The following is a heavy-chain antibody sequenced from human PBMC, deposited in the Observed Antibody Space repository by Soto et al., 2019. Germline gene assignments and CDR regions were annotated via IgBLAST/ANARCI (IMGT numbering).Heavy chain of an antibody. CDR1: CGSFSVYY. V-gene: IGHV4-34*01. CDR2: INHSGST. Sequence: SETLSLTGAVYCGSFSVYYWSWIRQPPGKGLEWIGEINHSGSTNYNPSLKSRVTISVDTSKNQFSLKLSSVTAADTAVYYCARCMKRITIFGVVRLGMDVWGQGTTVTVSS. D-gene: IGHD3-3*01. J-gene: IGHJ6*02. CDR3: ARCMKRITIFGVVRLGMDV.